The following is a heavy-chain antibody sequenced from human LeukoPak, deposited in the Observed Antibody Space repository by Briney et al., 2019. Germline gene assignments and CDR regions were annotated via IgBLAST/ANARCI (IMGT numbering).Heavy chain of an antibody. Sequence: PGGSLRLSCAASGFTFSSYGMHWVRQAPGKGLEWVAVISYDGSNKYYADSVKGRFTISRDNSKNTLYLQMNSLRAEDTAVYYCANPPSRVVTPGEGYWGQGTLVTVSS. V-gene: IGHV3-30*18. CDR2: ISYDGSNK. CDR1: GFTFSSYG. CDR3: ANPPSRVVTPGEGY. D-gene: IGHD4-23*01. J-gene: IGHJ4*02.